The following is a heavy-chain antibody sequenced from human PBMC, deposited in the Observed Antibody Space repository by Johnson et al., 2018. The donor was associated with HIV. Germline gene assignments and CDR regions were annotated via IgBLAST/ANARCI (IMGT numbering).Heavy chain of an antibody. V-gene: IGHV3-23*04. J-gene: IGHJ3*02. Sequence: VQLVESGGGLVQPGGSLRLSCAASGFTFSSYAMSWVRQAPGKGLEWVSAISGSGGSTFYADSVKGRFTISRDNSKNTLNLQMNSLRAEDTAVYYCAKSPRFTIFGSDAFDIWGQGTMVTVSS. D-gene: IGHD3-3*01. CDR3: AKSPRFTIFGSDAFDI. CDR1: GFTFSSYA. CDR2: ISGSGGST.